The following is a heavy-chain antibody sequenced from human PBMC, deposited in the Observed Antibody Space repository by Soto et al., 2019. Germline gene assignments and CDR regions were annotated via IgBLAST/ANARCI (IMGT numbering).Heavy chain of an antibody. CDR2: IYYSGST. V-gene: IGHV4-61*08. D-gene: IGHD6-19*01. CDR1: GGSISSGGYY. CDR3: ARLTPQWPYFDY. Sequence: SETLSLTCTVSGGSISSGGYYWSWIRQHPGKGLEWIGYIYYSGSTNCNPSLKSRVTISVDTSKNQFSLKLSSVTAADTAVYYCARLTPQWPYFDYWGQGTLVTVSS. J-gene: IGHJ4*02.